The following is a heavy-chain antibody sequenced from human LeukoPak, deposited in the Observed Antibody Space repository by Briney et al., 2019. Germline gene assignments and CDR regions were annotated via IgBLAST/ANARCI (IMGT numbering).Heavy chain of an antibody. CDR1: GGSISSYY. CDR3: ARDPGGWPYYFDY. D-gene: IGHD1-26*01. Sequence: SETLSLTCTVSGGSISSYYWSWIRQPPGEGLEWIGYTSYSGSTNYNPSLKSRVSISVDTSKNQFPLKLSSVTAADTAVYYCARDPGGWPYYFDYWGQGTLVTVSS. J-gene: IGHJ4*02. V-gene: IGHV4-59*01. CDR2: TSYSGST.